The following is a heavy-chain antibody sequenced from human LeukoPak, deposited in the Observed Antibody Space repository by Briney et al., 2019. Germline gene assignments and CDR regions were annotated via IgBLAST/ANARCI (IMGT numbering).Heavy chain of an antibody. Sequence: ASVKVSCKASGYTFTGYYMHWVRQAPGQGLEWMGWINPNSGGTNYAQKFQGRVTMTRDTSIGTVYMELSRLRSDDTAVYYCARDGGLRLAAAGTNGYWGQGTLVTVSS. CDR3: ARDGGLRLAAAGTNGY. CDR2: INPNSGGT. J-gene: IGHJ4*02. CDR1: GYTFTGYY. D-gene: IGHD6-13*01. V-gene: IGHV1-2*02.